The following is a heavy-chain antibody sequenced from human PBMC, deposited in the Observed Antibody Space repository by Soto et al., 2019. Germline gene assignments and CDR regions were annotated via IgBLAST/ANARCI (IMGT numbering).Heavy chain of an antibody. CDR3: ARDGVDYYDSSGYYVYFDY. J-gene: IGHJ4*02. CDR1: GFTFSGYS. Sequence: GGSLRLSCAASGFTFSGYSMNWVRQAPGKGLEWVSYISSSSSTIYYADSVKGRFTISRDNAKNSLYLQMNSLRDEDTAVYYCARDGVDYYDSSGYYVYFDYWGQGTLVTVSS. D-gene: IGHD3-22*01. V-gene: IGHV3-48*02. CDR2: ISSSSSTI.